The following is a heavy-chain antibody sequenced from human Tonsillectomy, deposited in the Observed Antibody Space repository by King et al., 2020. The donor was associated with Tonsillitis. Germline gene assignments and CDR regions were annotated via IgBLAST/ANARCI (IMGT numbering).Heavy chain of an antibody. Sequence: QLVQSGAEVTKPGASVKVSCKASGSTFTSYYMHWVRQAPGQGLEWMGIINPSAGSTSYAQKFQGRATMTRDTSTSTVYMELSSLTSEDTAVYYCARGQYYYDSSGYYPLYFDYWGQGTLITVSS. CDR3: ARGQYYYDSSGYYPLYFDY. CDR2: INPSAGST. CDR1: GSTFTSYY. V-gene: IGHV1-46*01. D-gene: IGHD3-22*01. J-gene: IGHJ4*02.